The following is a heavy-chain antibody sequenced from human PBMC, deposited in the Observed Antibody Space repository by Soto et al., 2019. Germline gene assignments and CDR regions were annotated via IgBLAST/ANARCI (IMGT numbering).Heavy chain of an antibody. J-gene: IGHJ4*02. CDR3: AKDRSLYGHCSGGNCYPDS. V-gene: IGHV3-23*01. CDR2: IGGSGVST. Sequence: GGSLRLSCAASGFTFSSYAISWVRQAPERGLEWVSGIGGSGVSTYYADSVKGRFTISRDNSKSTVYLQMNSLRAEDTAVYYCAKDRSLYGHCSGGNCYPDSWAQGTLVTVSS. CDR1: GFTFSSYA. D-gene: IGHD2-15*01.